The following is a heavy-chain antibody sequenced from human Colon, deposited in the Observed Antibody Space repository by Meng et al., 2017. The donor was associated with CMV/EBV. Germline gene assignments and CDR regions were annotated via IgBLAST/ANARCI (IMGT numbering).Heavy chain of an antibody. D-gene: IGHD1-26*01. CDR3: AREVGAFDY. Sequence: LAGASSGFTLRANCMDWGRQAPGKGLEWVGRTRNKANSYTTEYAASVKGRFTVSRDELENSLYLQMNSLKTEDTAVYYCAREVGAFDYWGPGILVTVSS. CDR2: TRNKANSYTT. CDR1: GFTLRANC. V-gene: IGHV3-72*01. J-gene: IGHJ4*01.